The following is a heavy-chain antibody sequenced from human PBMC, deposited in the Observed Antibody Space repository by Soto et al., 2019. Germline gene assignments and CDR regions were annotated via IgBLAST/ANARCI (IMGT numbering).Heavy chain of an antibody. V-gene: IGHV1-24*01. CDR1: GYEVSELS. Sequence: QVQLEQSGAGVKRPGASVKVSCKVSGYEVSELSMHWLRQGPGKALEWMGGFDPEAGGKIYTQNFQGRVITTEDTSTDIAYMELTSLTSEDTAVYYCATLYDSSGFHHGYYFVSWGQGTLVTVSS. J-gene: IGHJ4*02. CDR2: FDPEAGGK. D-gene: IGHD3-22*01. CDR3: ATLYDSSGFHHGYYFVS.